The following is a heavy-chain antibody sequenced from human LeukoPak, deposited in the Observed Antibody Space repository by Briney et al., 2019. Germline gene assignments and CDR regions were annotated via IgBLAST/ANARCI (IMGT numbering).Heavy chain of an antibody. CDR1: GGSFSGYY. CDR2: INHSGST. D-gene: IGHD2-15*01. CDR3: ASSISCSGGSCYHDY. J-gene: IGHJ4*02. V-gene: IGHV4-34*01. Sequence: SETLSLTCAAYGGSFSGYYWSWIRQPPGKGLEWIGEINHSGSTNYNPSLKSRVTISVDTSKNQFSLKLSSVTAADTAVYYCASSISCSGGSCYHDYWGQGTLVTVSS.